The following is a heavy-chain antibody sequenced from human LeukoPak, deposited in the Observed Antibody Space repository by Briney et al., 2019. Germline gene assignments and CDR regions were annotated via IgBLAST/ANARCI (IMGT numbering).Heavy chain of an antibody. D-gene: IGHD6-19*01. CDR1: GFTFTSYG. J-gene: IGHJ4*02. CDR3: AKDHLPGIVVADRDY. CDR2: ISGSGDNT. V-gene: IGHV3-23*01. Sequence: GGSLRLSCAASGFTFTSYGMTWVRQAPGKGLEWVSGISGSGDNTYYADFVKGRFTISRDISKNTLYLQINSLRTEDTAVYYCAKDHLPGIVVADRDYWGQGTLVTVSS.